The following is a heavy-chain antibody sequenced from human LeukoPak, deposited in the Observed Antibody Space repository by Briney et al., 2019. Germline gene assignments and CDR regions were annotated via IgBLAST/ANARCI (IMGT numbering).Heavy chain of an antibody. Sequence: GSLRLSCAASGFTFSSYSMNWVRQAPGKGLEWVSSISSSSSYIYYADSVKGRFTISRDNAKNSLYLQMNSLRAEDTAVYYCARVPNPGFLEWLWVSMDVWGKGTTVTVSS. V-gene: IGHV3-21*01. J-gene: IGHJ6*03. CDR2: ISSSSSYI. CDR1: GFTFSSYS. D-gene: IGHD3-3*01. CDR3: ARVPNPGFLEWLWVSMDV.